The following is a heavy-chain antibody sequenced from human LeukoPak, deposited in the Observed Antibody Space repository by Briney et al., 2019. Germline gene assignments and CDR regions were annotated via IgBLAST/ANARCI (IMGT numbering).Heavy chain of an antibody. J-gene: IGHJ4*02. CDR2: IYGDGRI. CDR3: ARGRGLGVVSPYFDY. V-gene: IGHV3-53*01. Sequence: GGSLRLSCVVSGFTFSDNYMIWVRQAPGKGLERVSVIYGDGRIFYSDSAKGRFTISRDNSKNTLSLQMHNLRAEDTAVYYCARGRGLGVVSPYFDYWGQGTLVTVSS. CDR1: GFTFSDNY. D-gene: IGHD3-3*01.